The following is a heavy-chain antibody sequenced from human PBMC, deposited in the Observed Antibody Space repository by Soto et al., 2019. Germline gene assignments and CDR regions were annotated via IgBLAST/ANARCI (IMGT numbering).Heavy chain of an antibody. CDR1: GFTFSSYG. V-gene: IGHV3-30*18. D-gene: IGHD6-13*01. J-gene: IGHJ4*02. CDR2: ISYDGSNK. CDR3: AKVRSIAAAGLKYYFDY. Sequence: QVQLVESGGGVVQPGRSLRLSCAASGFTFSSYGMHWVRQAPGKGLEWVAVISYDGSNKYYADSVKGRFTISRDNSKNTLYLQMNSLRAEDTAVYYCAKVRSIAAAGLKYYFDYWGQGTLVTVSS.